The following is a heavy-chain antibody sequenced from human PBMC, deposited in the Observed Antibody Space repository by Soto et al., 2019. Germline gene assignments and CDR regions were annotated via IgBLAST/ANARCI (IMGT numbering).Heavy chain of an antibody. D-gene: IGHD3-10*01. CDR2: INHSGST. J-gene: IGHJ5*02. CDR3: VRLLWSRGDWFDP. V-gene: IGHV4-34*01. CDR1: GGSFSGYY. Sequence: PSETLSLTCAVYGGSFSGYYWSWIRQPPGKGLEWIGEINHSGSTNYNPSLKSRVTISVDTSKNQFSLKLSSVTAADTAVYYCVRLLWSRGDWFDPWGQGTLVTVSS.